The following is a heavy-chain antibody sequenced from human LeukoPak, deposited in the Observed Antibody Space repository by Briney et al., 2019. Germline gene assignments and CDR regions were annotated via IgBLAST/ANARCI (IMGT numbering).Heavy chain of an antibody. CDR1: GSTFSSYS. CDR3: ASSLTYYYDSSGYNPEIDY. CDR2: ISSSGSTI. V-gene: IGHV3-48*04. Sequence: GGSLRLSCAASGSTFSSYSMNWVRQAPGKGLEWVSYISSSGSTIYYADSVKGRFTISRDNAKNSLYLQMNSLRAEDTAVYYCASSLTYYYDSSGYNPEIDYWGQGTLVTVSS. D-gene: IGHD3-22*01. J-gene: IGHJ4*02.